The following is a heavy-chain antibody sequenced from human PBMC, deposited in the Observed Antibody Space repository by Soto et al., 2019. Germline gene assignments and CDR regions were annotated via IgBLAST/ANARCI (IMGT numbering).Heavy chain of an antibody. D-gene: IGHD3-3*01. CDR2: ISGSGGST. CDR1: GFTFSSYA. Sequence: EVQLSESGGGLVQPGGSLRLSCAASGFTFSSYAMNWVRQAPGKGLEWVSAISGSGGSTYYADSVKGRFTISRDNSKNTLYLQMNGVRAEDTAVYYCAKSLRDFWSGYLYWGQGTLVTVSS. V-gene: IGHV3-23*01. CDR3: AKSLRDFWSGYLY. J-gene: IGHJ4*02.